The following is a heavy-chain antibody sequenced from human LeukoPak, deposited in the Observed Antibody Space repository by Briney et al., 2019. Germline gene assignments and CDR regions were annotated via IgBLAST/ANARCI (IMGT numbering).Heavy chain of an antibody. J-gene: IGHJ4*02. D-gene: IGHD2-15*01. V-gene: IGHV1-2*02. CDR1: GYTFIGYY. CDR3: ARAPRGYCSGGSCFDY. CDR2: IHPDSGGT. Sequence: ASVKVSCKASGYTFIGYYMHWVRQAPGQGLDWLGWIHPDSGGTNSAQKFQGRVTMTRDTSISTVYMELSRLKSDDTAVYYCARAPRGYCSGGSCFDYWGQGTLVTVSS.